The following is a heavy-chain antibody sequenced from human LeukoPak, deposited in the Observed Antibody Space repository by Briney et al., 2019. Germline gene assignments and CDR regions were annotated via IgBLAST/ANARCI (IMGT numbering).Heavy chain of an antibody. CDR1: GFTFSSYA. CDR3: AKERQYYYDSSGYWGFDAFDI. Sequence: GGSLRLSCAASGFTFSSYAMSWVRQAPGEGLQWVSGISGSGSGTYYADSVKGRFTISRDNSKNTLYLQMNSLRAEDTAVYYCAKERQYYYDSSGYWGFDAFDIWGQGTMVTVSS. CDR2: ISGSGSGT. D-gene: IGHD3-22*01. V-gene: IGHV3-23*01. J-gene: IGHJ3*02.